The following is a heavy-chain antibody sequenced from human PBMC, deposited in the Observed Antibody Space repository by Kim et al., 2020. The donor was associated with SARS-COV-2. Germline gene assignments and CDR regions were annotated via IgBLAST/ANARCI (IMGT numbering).Heavy chain of an antibody. CDR2: IYYSGSI. J-gene: IGHJ5*02. D-gene: IGHD1-26*01. Sequence: SETLSLTCIVSGGSLSNYCWSWFRQPPGKGLEWIGYIYYSGSIHYNPSLESRVTISVDTSKNQFSLRLTSVTAADTAVYYCARVTPHPELFDPWGQGTLVTVSS. CDR3: ARVTPHPELFDP. V-gene: IGHV4-59*13. CDR1: GGSLSNYC.